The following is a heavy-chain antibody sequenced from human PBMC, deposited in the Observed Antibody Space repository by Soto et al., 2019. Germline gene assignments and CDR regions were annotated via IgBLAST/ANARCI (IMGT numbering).Heavy chain of an antibody. J-gene: IGHJ4*02. CDR1: GFTFSLSA. D-gene: IGHD3-9*01. V-gene: IGHV3-23*01. Sequence: EVQLLESGGGFVQPGESLRLSCAASGFTFSLSAMSWVRQAPGTGLDWVSSVSGGGSTTDYADSVKDRFTISRDNSKNTVHLQMKSLRAEDTAVYYCAKGPEYDILTGCDYWGEGALVTVSS. CDR3: AKGPEYDILTGCDY. CDR2: VSGGGSTT.